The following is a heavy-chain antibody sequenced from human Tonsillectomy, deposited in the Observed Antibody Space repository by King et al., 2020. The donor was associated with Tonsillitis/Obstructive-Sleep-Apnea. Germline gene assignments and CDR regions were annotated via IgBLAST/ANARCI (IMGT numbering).Heavy chain of an antibody. J-gene: IGHJ4*02. D-gene: IGHD6-13*01. CDR2: IYYSGST. V-gene: IGHV4-39*02. Sequence: QLQESGPGLVKPSETLALTCTVSGGSISSSSYYWGWIRQPPGKGLEWIGSIYYSGSTYYNPSLKSRVTISVDTSKNQFSLKLSSVTAADTVVYYCAREGEYSSTNYFDYWGQGTLITVSS. CDR1: GGSISSSSYY. CDR3: AREGEYSSTNYFDY.